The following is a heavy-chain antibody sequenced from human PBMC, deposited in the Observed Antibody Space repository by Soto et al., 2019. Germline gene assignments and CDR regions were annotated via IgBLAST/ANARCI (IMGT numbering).Heavy chain of an antibody. V-gene: IGHV1-18*01. CDR2: ISAYNGYT. CDR3: ASYHLNSYYYGMDV. Sequence: QVQLVQSGAEVKKPGASVKVSCKASGYTFTNYGISWVRQAPGQGLEWMGWISAYNGYTNYAQKLQGRVTMTTDTSTSTAYMELRSLRSDDTAVYYCASYHLNSYYYGMDVWGQGTTVTVSS. J-gene: IGHJ6*02. CDR1: GYTFTNYG.